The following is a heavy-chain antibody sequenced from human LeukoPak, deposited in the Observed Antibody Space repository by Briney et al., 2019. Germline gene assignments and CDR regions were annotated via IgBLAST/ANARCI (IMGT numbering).Heavy chain of an antibody. CDR2: ISSSSSYI. CDR3: ARGTHSGYDFDY. J-gene: IGHJ4*02. D-gene: IGHD5-12*01. V-gene: IGHV3-21*01. CDR1: GFTFSSYS. Sequence: PGGSLRLSCAASGFTFSSYSMNWVRQAPGKGLEWVSSISSSSSYIYYADSVKGRFTISRDNAKSSLYLQMNSLRAEDTAVYYCARGTHSGYDFDYWGQGTLVTVSS.